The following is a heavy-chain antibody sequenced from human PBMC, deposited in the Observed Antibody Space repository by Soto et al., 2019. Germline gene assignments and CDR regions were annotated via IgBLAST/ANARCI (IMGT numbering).Heavy chain of an antibody. CDR2: IWYDGSNK. Sequence: GGSLRLSCAASGFTFSSYGMHWVRQAPGKGLEWVAVIWYDGSNKYYADSVKGRFTISRDNSKNTLYLQMNSLRAEDTAVYYCARTFDYDFWSGYYFDYWGQGTLVTVSS. J-gene: IGHJ4*02. CDR3: ARTFDYDFWSGYYFDY. V-gene: IGHV3-33*01. CDR1: GFTFSSYG. D-gene: IGHD3-3*01.